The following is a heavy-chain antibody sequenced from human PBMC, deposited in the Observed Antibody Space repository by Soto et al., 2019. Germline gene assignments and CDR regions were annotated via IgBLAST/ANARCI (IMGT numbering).Heavy chain of an antibody. Sequence: QVQLVESGGGVVQPGRSLRLSCAASGFTFSSYAMHWVRQAPGKGLEWVAVISYDGSNKYYADSVKGRFTISRDNSKNTLYLQMNSLRAEDTAVSYCARDATSQLWLFDYWGQGTLVTVSS. CDR1: GFTFSSYA. D-gene: IGHD5-18*01. V-gene: IGHV3-30-3*01. CDR3: ARDATSQLWLFDY. CDR2: ISYDGSNK. J-gene: IGHJ4*02.